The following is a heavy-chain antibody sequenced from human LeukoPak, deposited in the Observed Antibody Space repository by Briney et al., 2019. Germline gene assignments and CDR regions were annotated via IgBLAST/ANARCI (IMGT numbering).Heavy chain of an antibody. J-gene: IGHJ6*03. CDR2: ISSSGNTI. CDR1: GFTFSDYY. V-gene: IGHV3-11*01. Sequence: GGSLRLSCAASGFTFSDYYMNWIRQAPGKGLEWVSYISSSGNTIYYADSVKGRFTISRDNAKNSLYVQMSSLRDEDTAVYYCARGAGSRYCTGGSCYSGYYYYYMDVWGKGTTVTVSS. D-gene: IGHD2-15*01. CDR3: ARGAGSRYCTGGSCYSGYYYYYMDV.